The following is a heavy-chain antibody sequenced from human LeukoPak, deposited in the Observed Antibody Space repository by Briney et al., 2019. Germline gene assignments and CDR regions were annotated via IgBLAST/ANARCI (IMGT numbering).Heavy chain of an antibody. J-gene: IGHJ4*02. V-gene: IGHV4-39*07. CDR2: IYHSGST. Sequence: PSETLSLTCTVSGGSISSSTYYWGWIRQPPGKGLEWIGSIYHSGSTYYNPSLKSRVTISVDTSKNQFSLKLSSVTAADTAVYYCASYYYDFWSGLPQPLYYFDYWGQGTLVTVSS. CDR1: GGSISSSTYY. D-gene: IGHD3-3*01. CDR3: ASYYYDFWSGLPQPLYYFDY.